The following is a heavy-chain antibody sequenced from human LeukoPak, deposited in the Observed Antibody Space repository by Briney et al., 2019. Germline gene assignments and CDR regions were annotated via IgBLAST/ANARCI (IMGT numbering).Heavy chain of an antibody. D-gene: IGHD4-17*01. V-gene: IGHV3-9*01. CDR2: ISWNSGSI. J-gene: IGHJ5*02. CDR3: AKDIYGDYGANWFDP. Sequence: GGSLRLSCAASGFTFDDYAMHWVRQAPGKGLEWVSGISWNSGSIGYADSVKGRFTISRDNAKNSLYLQMNSLRAEDTALYYCAKDIYGDYGANWFDPWGQGKLVTVSS. CDR1: GFTFDDYA.